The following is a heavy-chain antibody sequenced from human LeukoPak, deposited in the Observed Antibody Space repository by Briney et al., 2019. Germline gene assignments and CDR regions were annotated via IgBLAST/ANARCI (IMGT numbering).Heavy chain of an antibody. D-gene: IGHD3-3*01. CDR3: AGSMGYDFWSRSFDY. CDR1: GGSFSGYY. CDR2: INHSGST. V-gene: IGHV4-34*01. J-gene: IGHJ4*02. Sequence: PSETLTLTCAVYGGSFSGYYWSWLRQPPGRGLEWIGEINHSGSTNYNPSLKSRVTISVDTSKNQFSLKLSSVTAADTAVYYCAGSMGYDFWSRSFDYWGQGTLVTVSS.